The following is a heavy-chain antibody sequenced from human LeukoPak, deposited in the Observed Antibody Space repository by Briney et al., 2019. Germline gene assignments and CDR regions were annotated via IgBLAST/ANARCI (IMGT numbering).Heavy chain of an antibody. Sequence: GGSLRLSCAASGFTFSSYAMSWVRQAPGKGLEWVSAISGSGGSTYYADSVKGRFTISRDNSKNTLYLQMNSLRAEDTADYYCAKDKRYYDFWSGYHHPSFDYWGQGTLVTVSS. J-gene: IGHJ4*02. CDR2: ISGSGGST. V-gene: IGHV3-23*01. CDR3: AKDKRYYDFWSGYHHPSFDY. CDR1: GFTFSSYA. D-gene: IGHD3-3*01.